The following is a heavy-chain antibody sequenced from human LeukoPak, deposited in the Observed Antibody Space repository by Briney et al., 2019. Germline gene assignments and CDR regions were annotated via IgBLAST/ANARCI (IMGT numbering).Heavy chain of an antibody. CDR1: GFTFSNYA. V-gene: IGHV3-30*01. J-gene: IGHJ4*02. CDR2: ISSGGTYE. D-gene: IGHD3-10*01. Sequence: GGSLRLSCAASGFTFSNYAMHWVRQAPGKGLEWVSLISSGGTYEYYADSVKGRFTISKDNSKNTLYLQLNSLRAEDTAVYYCARDSTYYYDSGSSGPHYFDNWGQGTLVTVSS. CDR3: ARDSTYYYDSGSSGPHYFDN.